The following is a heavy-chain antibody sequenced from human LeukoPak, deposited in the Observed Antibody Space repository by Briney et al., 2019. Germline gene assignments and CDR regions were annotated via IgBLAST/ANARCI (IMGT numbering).Heavy chain of an antibody. CDR1: GYRFSSYW. D-gene: IGHD6-13*01. CDR2: IYPGDSDT. Sequence: GESLKISCKGSGYRFSSYWIVWVRPVPGKGLEWMGIIYPGDSDTRYSPTFQGQVTISADKSISTAYLQWSSLKASDTAMYYCARHRTPAAVPDYWGQGTLVTVSS. J-gene: IGHJ4*02. CDR3: ARHRTPAAVPDY. V-gene: IGHV5-51*01.